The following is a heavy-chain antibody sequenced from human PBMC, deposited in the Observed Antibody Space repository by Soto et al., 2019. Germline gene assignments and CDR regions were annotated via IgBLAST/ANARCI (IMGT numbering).Heavy chain of an antibody. D-gene: IGHD3-10*01. CDR3: ARDRGTGSFYPT. J-gene: IGHJ5*02. Sequence: QLQLQESGSGLVKPSQTLSLTCAVSGASMSSGVYSWSWIRQPPGKGLEWIGYMYDTGSTYYNPSLKPRVTISADMSKNPLSLNLPSVTAADTAVYYCARDRGTGSFYPTWGQGILVTVSS. CDR1: GASMSSGVYS. CDR2: MYDTGST. V-gene: IGHV4-30-2*01.